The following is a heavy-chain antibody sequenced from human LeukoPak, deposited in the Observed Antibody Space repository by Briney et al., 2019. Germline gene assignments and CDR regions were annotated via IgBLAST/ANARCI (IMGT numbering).Heavy chain of an antibody. J-gene: IGHJ2*01. V-gene: IGHV4-59*02. Sequence: GSLRLSCTVSGFTVSSNSMSWVRQAPGKGLEWIGYIYYSGSTNYNPSLKSRVTISVDTSKNQFSLKLSSVTAADTAVYYCARVYYSSSYDYWYFDLWGRGTLVTVSS. D-gene: IGHD6-13*01. CDR2: IYYSGST. CDR3: ARVYYSSSYDYWYFDL. CDR1: GFTVSSNS.